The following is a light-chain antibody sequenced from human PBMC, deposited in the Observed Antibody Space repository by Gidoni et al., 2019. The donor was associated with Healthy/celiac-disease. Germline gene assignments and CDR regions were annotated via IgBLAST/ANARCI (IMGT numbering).Light chain of an antibody. J-gene: IGKJ4*01. CDR2: DAS. V-gene: IGKV1-13*02. CDR1: QGISSA. Sequence: AIQLTQSPSSLSASVGDRVTITCRASQGISSALAWYQQKPGKAPKLLIYDASSLESGVPSRFSGSGSGTDFTLTSSSLQPEDVATYYWQQFNSYPRFGGGTKVEIK. CDR3: QQFNSYPR.